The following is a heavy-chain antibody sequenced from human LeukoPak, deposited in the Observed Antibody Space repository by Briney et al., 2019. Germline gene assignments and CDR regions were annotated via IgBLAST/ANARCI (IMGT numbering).Heavy chain of an antibody. D-gene: IGHD3-16*01. CDR3: AREALGGTTDFDY. Sequence: ASVKVSCKASGYTFTSYYMHWVRQAPGQGLEWMGIINPSGGSTSYAQKSQGRVTMTRDTSTGTVYMELSSLRSEDTAVYYCAREALGGTTDFDYWGQGTLVTVSS. CDR2: INPSGGST. J-gene: IGHJ4*02. CDR1: GYTFTSYY. V-gene: IGHV1-46*01.